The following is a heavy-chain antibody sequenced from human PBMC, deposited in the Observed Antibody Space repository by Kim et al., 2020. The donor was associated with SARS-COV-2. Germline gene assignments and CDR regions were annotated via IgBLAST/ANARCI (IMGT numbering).Heavy chain of an antibody. J-gene: IGHJ5*02. Sequence: GGSLRLSCAASGFTFSDYYMSWIRQAPGKGLEWVSYISSSSSYTNYADSVKGRFTISRDNAKNSLYLQMNSLRAEDTAVYYCARDLGPYSSGWYFDLSLRWFDPWGQGTLVTVSS. CDR3: ARDLGPYSSGWYFDLSLRWFDP. V-gene: IGHV3-11*05. D-gene: IGHD6-19*01. CDR2: ISSSSSYT. CDR1: GFTFSDYY.